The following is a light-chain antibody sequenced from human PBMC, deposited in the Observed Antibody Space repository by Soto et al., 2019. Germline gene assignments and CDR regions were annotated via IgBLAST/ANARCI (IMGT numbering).Light chain of an antibody. J-gene: IGKJ4*02. V-gene: IGKV3D-15*01. CDR3: QQYNNWRT. CDR2: DAS. CDR1: QSVKTY. Sequence: IVWTPHPPTLSVSPEKRSTVFFRASQSVKTYLVWYQQRPGQAPRLLIYDASHRAAGIPARFSGSGSGTEFTLTISRLQSEDFAVYYCQQYNNWRTVGGGTKVDIK.